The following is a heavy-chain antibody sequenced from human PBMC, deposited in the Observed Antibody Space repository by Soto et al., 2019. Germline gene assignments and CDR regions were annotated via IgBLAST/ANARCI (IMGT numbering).Heavy chain of an antibody. V-gene: IGHV3-21*01. J-gene: IGHJ4*02. Sequence: GGSLRLSCAASGFTFRTYGMNWVRRAPGGGLEWVASISSSGSFIYYADSVKGRFTISRDDAEKALYLQRNSLRAEDTALYYCAREPEGIAAALDYWGRGTLV. CDR3: AREPEGIAAALDY. CDR1: GFTFRTYG. CDR2: ISSSGSFI. D-gene: IGHD6-13*01.